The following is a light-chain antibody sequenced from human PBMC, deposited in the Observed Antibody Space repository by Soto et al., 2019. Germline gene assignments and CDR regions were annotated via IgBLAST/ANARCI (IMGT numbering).Light chain of an antibody. Sequence: EVVLTQSPGTLSLSPGERATLSCRASQNINNNYLAWYQQRPGQAPRLLIYGSSDRATGIPDRFSGSGSGTDFTLTISSLEPEDFAVYYCHQYGSSPPYTFGQGTKLEI. V-gene: IGKV3-20*01. J-gene: IGKJ2*01. CDR3: HQYGSSPPYT. CDR1: QNINNNY. CDR2: GSS.